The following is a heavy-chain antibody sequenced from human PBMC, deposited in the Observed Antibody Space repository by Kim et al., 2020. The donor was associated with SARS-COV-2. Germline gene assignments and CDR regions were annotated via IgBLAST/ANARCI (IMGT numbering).Heavy chain of an antibody. V-gene: IGHV3-9*01. D-gene: IGHD3-9*01. CDR3: AKGGILTGYSNHDAFDI. Sequence: VKGRFTISRDNAKNSLYLQMNSLRAEDTALYYCAKGGILTGYSNHDAFDIWGQGTMVTVSS. J-gene: IGHJ3*02.